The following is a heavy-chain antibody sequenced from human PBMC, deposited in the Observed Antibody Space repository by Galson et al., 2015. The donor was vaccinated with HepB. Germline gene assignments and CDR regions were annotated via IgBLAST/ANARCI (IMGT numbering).Heavy chain of an antibody. CDR2: ISFDGSQT. J-gene: IGHJ4*02. Sequence: SLRLSCAASGFTFSSYGMRWARQAPGKGLEWVAVISFDGSQTHYADSVQGRFTISRDTSEKILYLRLNSLRAEDTAVYYCAKGPPGITDSSGYFLYWGQGTLGAVSS. CDR3: AKGPPGITDSSGYFLY. CDR1: GFTFSSYG. D-gene: IGHD3-22*01. V-gene: IGHV3-30*18.